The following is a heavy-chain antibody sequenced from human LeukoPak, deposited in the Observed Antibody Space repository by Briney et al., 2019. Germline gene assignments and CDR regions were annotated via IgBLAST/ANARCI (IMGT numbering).Heavy chain of an antibody. CDR3: VRDIAVAANHDS. CDR2: INQDGSNK. Sequence: GGSLRLSCAASGFTFSSFWMSWVRQAPGKGLEWVANINQDGSNKHYVDSLKGRFTISRDNAKNSLFLQMNRLRAEDTAVYYCVRDIAVAANHDSWGQGTLVTVSS. J-gene: IGHJ4*02. D-gene: IGHD6-19*01. CDR1: GFTFSSFW. V-gene: IGHV3-7*05.